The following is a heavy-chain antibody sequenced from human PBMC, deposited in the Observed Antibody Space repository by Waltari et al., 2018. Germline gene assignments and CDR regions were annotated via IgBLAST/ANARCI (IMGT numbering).Heavy chain of an antibody. CDR2: IYHSGST. J-gene: IGHJ4*02. CDR3: ARGGTVTTPLDY. D-gene: IGHD4-17*01. CDR1: GYSISTAYF. V-gene: IGHV4-38-2*02. Sequence: QVQLQESGPGLVKPSETLSLTCTVSGYSISTAYFWGWIRQAPGNGLEWIGSIYHSGSTYYNPSLKSRVTISVDTSRNQFSLKVNSVTAADTSVYYCARGGTVTTPLDYWGQGTLVTVSS.